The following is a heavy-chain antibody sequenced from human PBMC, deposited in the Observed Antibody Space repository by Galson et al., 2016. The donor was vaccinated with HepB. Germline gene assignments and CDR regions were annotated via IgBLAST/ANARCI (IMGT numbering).Heavy chain of an antibody. D-gene: IGHD1-1*01. CDR3: ARDPQLTSSWYFDL. J-gene: IGHJ2*01. CDR1: GFTFTTYA. V-gene: IGHV3-11*06. CDR2: ISGSSSYT. Sequence: SLRLSCAASGFTFTTYAMTWIRQAPGKGLEWVSYISGSSSYTNYADSVKGRFTISRDNAKNSLYLQLNSLRAEDTAIYYCARDPQLTSSWYFDLWGRGTLVTVSS.